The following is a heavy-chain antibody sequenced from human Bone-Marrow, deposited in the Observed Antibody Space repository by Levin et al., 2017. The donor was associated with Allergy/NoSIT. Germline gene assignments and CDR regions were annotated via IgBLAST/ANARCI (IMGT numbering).Heavy chain of an antibody. Sequence: SQTLSLTCVVSGYSISSGYFWGWIRQTPGKGLEWIGSLDSRRTAYYNPSLKSRVRISVDTSKNELSLSLVSVTAADTALYDCTRGSRRAASSPGFEFWGRGILVTVSS. V-gene: IGHV4-38-2*01. J-gene: IGHJ4*02. CDR3: TRGSRRAASSPGFEF. CDR1: GYSISSGYF. D-gene: IGHD6-13*01. CDR2: LDSRRTA.